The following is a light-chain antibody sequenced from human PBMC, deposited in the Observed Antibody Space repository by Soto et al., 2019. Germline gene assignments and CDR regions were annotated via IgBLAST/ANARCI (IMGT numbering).Light chain of an antibody. CDR1: QSIYTS. Sequence: EIVMTQSPATLSVSPGERATLSCRASQSIYTSVAWYQQRPGQPRRLLIYGASTRATGIPARFSGSGSGVEFTLTISSVQSGDFAVYYCQQYNNWPIFGGGTKVQIK. J-gene: IGKJ4*01. V-gene: IGKV3-15*01. CDR2: GAS. CDR3: QQYNNWPI.